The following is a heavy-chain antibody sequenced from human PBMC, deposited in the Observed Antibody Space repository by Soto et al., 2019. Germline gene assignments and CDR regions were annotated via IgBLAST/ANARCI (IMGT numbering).Heavy chain of an antibody. V-gene: IGHV4-4*07. CDR1: GGSISSYY. CDR3: ARDNLGITIFGVVTEYYYYGMDV. CDR2: IYTSGST. D-gene: IGHD3-3*01. J-gene: IGHJ6*02. Sequence: SLTCTVSGGSISSYYWSWIRQPAGKGLEWIGRIYTSGSTNYNPSLKSRVTMSVDTSKNQFSLKLSSVTAADTAVYYCARDNLGITIFGVVTEYYYYGMDVWGQGTTVTVSS.